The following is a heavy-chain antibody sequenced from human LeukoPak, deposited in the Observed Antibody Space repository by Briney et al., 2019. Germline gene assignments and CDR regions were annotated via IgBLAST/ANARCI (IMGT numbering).Heavy chain of an antibody. Sequence: SVKVSCKASGGTFSSYAISWVRQAPGQGLEWMGGIIPIFGTANYAQKFQGRVTITADESTSTAYMELSSLRSEDTAVYYCAREVVGVQNDYFQHWGQGTLVTVSS. D-gene: IGHD1-26*01. V-gene: IGHV1-69*13. CDR3: AREVVGVQNDYFQH. CDR1: GGTFSSYA. CDR2: IIPIFGTA. J-gene: IGHJ1*01.